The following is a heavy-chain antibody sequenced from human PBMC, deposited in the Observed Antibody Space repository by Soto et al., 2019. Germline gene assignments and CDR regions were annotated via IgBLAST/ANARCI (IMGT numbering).Heavy chain of an antibody. D-gene: IGHD3-3*01. Sequence: QVQLVEAGGDVVQPGRSLRLSCAASGFTFSRYGMHWVRQAPGKGLEWVAVISYDGSNKYYADSVKGRFTISIDNSKNTLYLQMNSLRAEDTAVYYCAKGGVTIFGVVISPLDYWGQGTMVTVSS. CDR2: ISYDGSNK. CDR1: GFTFSRYG. V-gene: IGHV3-30*18. J-gene: IGHJ4*02. CDR3: AKGGVTIFGVVISPLDY.